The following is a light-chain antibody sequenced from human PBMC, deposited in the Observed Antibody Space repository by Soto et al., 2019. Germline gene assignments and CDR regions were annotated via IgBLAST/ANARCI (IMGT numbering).Light chain of an antibody. Sequence: VLTQPPSASGTPGQRVTISCSGSSSNIGSNTVNWYQQLPGTAPKLLIYSNNQRPSGVPDRFSGSKSGTSASLAISGLHSEDEADYYCAAWDDSLNGFYVFGTGTKVTVL. CDR1: SSNIGSNT. CDR3: AAWDDSLNGFYV. V-gene: IGLV1-44*01. CDR2: SNN. J-gene: IGLJ1*01.